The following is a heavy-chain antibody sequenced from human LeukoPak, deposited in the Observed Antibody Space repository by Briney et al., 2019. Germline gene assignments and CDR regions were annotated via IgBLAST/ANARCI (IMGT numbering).Heavy chain of an antibody. J-gene: IGHJ4*02. CDR1: GGTFSSYT. CDR2: IIPILGIA. D-gene: IGHD3-22*01. V-gene: IGHV1-69*02. CDR3: ARGSDYDSSGEIDY. Sequence: GASVKVSCKASGGTFSSYTISWVRQAPGQGLEWMGRIIPILGIANYAQKFQGRVTITADKSTSTDYMELSSLRSEDTAVYYCARGSDYDSSGEIDYWGQGTLVTVSS.